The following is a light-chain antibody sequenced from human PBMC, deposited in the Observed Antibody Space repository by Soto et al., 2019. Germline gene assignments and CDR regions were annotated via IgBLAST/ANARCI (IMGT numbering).Light chain of an antibody. CDR2: DDS. CDR1: NIGVKS. J-gene: IGLJ3*02. V-gene: IGLV3-21*02. Sequence: SYELTQPPSVSLAPRQTARITCGGRNIGVKSVHWYQQKPGQAPVLIVFDDSDRPSGIPGRFSGSNSGDTATLTISRVEAGDEADYYCQLWDTDSDHQVFGGGTKLTVL. CDR3: QLWDTDSDHQV.